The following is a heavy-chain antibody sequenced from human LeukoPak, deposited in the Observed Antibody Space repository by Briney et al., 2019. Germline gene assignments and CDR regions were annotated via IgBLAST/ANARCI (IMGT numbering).Heavy chain of an antibody. D-gene: IGHD2-15*01. CDR1: GGSFSGYY. J-gene: IGHJ6*02. CDR3: ARGRYCSGGSCYVGYGMDV. CDR2: INHSVGT. V-gene: IGHV4-34*01. Sequence: SESLSLTCAVYGGSFSGYYWSWIRQPPGKGLEWGGEINHSVGTNYNPSLKSRVTISVDTSKNQFSLKLSSVTAADTAVYYCARGRYCSGGSCYVGYGMDVWGQGTTVTVSS.